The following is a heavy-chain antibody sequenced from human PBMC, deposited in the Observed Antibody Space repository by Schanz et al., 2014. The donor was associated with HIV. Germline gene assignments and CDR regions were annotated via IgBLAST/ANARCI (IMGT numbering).Heavy chain of an antibody. V-gene: IGHV3-33*08. CDR2: IWNDGSNT. J-gene: IGHJ6*02. D-gene: IGHD4-4*01. Sequence: LVESGGGLVQPGRSLRLSCAASGFTFSDYGMHWVRQAPGKGLEWEAVIWNDGSNTFYADSVKGRFTISRDNSKKTVFLQMNNLRAEDTAVYYCARDRLHPGNGMDAWGQGTTVTVSS. CDR1: GFTFSDYG. CDR3: ARDRLHPGNGMDA.